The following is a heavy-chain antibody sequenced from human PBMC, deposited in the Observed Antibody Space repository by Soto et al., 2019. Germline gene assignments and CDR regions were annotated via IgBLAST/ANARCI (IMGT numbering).Heavy chain of an antibody. CDR1: GFTFSSYA. J-gene: IGHJ6*02. CDR2: ISYDGSNK. CDR3: ARSPYYYGSGSYAYYGMDV. V-gene: IGHV3-30-3*01. D-gene: IGHD3-10*01. Sequence: GGSLRLSCAASGFTFSSYAMHWVRQAPGKGLEWVAVISYDGSNKYYADSVKGRFTISRDNSKNTLYLQMNSLRAEDTAVYYCARSPYYYGSGSYAYYGMDVWGQGTTVTVYS.